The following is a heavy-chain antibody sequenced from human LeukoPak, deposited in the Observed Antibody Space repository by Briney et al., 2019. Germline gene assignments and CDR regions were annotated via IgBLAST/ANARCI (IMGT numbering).Heavy chain of an antibody. CDR1: GYTFSNYA. Sequence: ASVKVSCKASGYTFSNYAIHWVRQAPGQGFEWMGWINAGNGHTKYSQNFQGRVTITRDSSASTVYMELSSLTSEDTAVYYCARGIWSARTVDYYLDSWGQGTLVTVSS. J-gene: IGHJ4*02. CDR3: ARGIWSARTVDYYLDS. CDR2: INAGNGHT. D-gene: IGHD2-21*01. V-gene: IGHV1-3*01.